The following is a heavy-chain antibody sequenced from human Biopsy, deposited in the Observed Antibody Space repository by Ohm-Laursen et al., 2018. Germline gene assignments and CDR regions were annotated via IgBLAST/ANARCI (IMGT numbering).Heavy chain of an antibody. D-gene: IGHD3-22*01. CDR3: ARGPRGLVVITTTALYFDY. CDR2: INPNNDNT. CDR1: GYTFTSYY. Sequence: ASVKVSCKASGYTFTSYYLHWVRQAPGQGLEWMGRINPNNDNTAYAQKFQGRITMTKDTSTSTVYMDLSSLTFDDSAVYYCARGPRGLVVITTTALYFDYWGQGNLGTVSS. J-gene: IGHJ4*02. V-gene: IGHV1-46*01.